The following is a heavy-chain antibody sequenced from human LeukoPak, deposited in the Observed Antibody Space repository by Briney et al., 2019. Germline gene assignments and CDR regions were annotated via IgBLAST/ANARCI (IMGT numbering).Heavy chain of an antibody. CDR3: ARGVEVPAAQDGAFDI. D-gene: IGHD2-2*01. CDR2: IYHSGST. CDR1: GGSISSGGYS. Sequence: SETLSLTCAVSGGSISSGGYSWSCIRQPPGKGLECIGYIYHSGSTYYNPSLKSRVTISVDRSKNQFSLKLSSVTAADTAVYYCARGVEVPAAQDGAFDIWGQGTMVTVSS. J-gene: IGHJ3*02. V-gene: IGHV4-30-2*01.